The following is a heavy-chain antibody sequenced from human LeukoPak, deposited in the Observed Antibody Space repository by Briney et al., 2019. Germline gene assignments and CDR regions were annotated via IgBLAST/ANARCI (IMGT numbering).Heavy chain of an antibody. J-gene: IGHJ4*02. CDR1: GGSISSHY. CDR2: IYYSGST. D-gene: IGHD6-25*01. Sequence: PSETLSLTCTVSGGSISSHYWRWIRQPPGKGLEWIGYIYYSGSTNYNPSLKSRVTISVDTSKNQFSLKLSSVTAADTAVYYCARADTQRLILFDYWGQGTLVTVSS. CDR3: ARADTQRLILFDY. V-gene: IGHV4-59*11.